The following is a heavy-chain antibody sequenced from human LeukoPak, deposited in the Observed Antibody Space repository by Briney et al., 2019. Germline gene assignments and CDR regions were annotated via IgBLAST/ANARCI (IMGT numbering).Heavy chain of an antibody. V-gene: IGHV5-51*01. D-gene: IGHD3-3*01. J-gene: IGHJ4*02. Sequence: GESLKISCKGSGYSFTSYWIGWVRQMPGKGLEWMRIIYPGDSDTRYSPSFQGQVTISADKSISTAYLQWSSLKASDTAMYYCARTYDFWSGYDPYYFDYWGQGALVTVSS. CDR2: IYPGDSDT. CDR3: ARTYDFWSGYDPYYFDY. CDR1: GYSFTSYW.